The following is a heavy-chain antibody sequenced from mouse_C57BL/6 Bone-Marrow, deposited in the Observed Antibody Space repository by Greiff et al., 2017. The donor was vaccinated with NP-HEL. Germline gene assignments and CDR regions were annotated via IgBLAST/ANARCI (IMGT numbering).Heavy chain of an antibody. CDR1: GFTFSSYA. CDR2: ISDGGSYT. J-gene: IGHJ2*01. CDR3: ARGPLSGYFDY. V-gene: IGHV5-4*03. Sequence: EVKVVESGGGLVKPGGSLKLSCAASGFTFSSYAMSWVRQTPEKRLEWVATISDGGSYTYYPDNVKGRFTISRDNAKNNLYLQMSHLKSEDTAMYYCARGPLSGYFDYWGQGTTLTVSS. D-gene: IGHD3-2*02.